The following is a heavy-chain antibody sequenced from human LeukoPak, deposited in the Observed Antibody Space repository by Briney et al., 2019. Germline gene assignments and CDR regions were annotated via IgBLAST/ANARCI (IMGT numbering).Heavy chain of an antibody. Sequence: ASVKVSCKASGYTFTGYYMHWVRQAPGQRLEWMGWINPNSGGTNYAQKFQGRVTMTRDTSISTAYMELSRLRSDDTAVYYCAREGIVVVPVAEPDYYYYMDVWGKGTTVTISS. J-gene: IGHJ6*03. V-gene: IGHV1-2*02. CDR2: INPNSGGT. CDR3: AREGIVVVPVAEPDYYYYMDV. D-gene: IGHD2-2*01. CDR1: GYTFTGYY.